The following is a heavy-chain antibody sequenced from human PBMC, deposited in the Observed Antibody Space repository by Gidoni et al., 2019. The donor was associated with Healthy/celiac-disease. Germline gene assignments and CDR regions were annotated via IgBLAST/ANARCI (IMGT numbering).Heavy chain of an antibody. J-gene: IGHJ4*02. V-gene: IGHV1-2*06. D-gene: IGHD3-3*01. CDR3: ARGLRFLEWLPSDYFDY. Sequence: QVQLVQSGAEVKKPGASVKVSCKASGYTFTGYYMHWVRQAPGQGLEWMGRINPNSGGTNYAQKFQGRVTMTRDTSISTAYMELSWLRSDDTAVYYCARGLRFLEWLPSDYFDYWGQGTLVTVSS. CDR2: INPNSGGT. CDR1: GYTFTGYY.